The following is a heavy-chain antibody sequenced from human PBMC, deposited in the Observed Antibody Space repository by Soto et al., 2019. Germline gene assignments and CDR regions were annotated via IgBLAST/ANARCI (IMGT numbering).Heavy chain of an antibody. J-gene: IGHJ5*02. CDR3: ARDQSWHDLVWWFEP. Sequence: SVKVSCKASGGTFSSYTISWVRQAPGQGLEWMGRIIPILGIANYAQKFQGRVTITADKSTSTAYMELNSLRSEDTAVYYCARDQSWHDLVWWFEPWGQGTLVTVS. V-gene: IGHV1-69*04. CDR2: IIPILGIA. CDR1: GGTFSSYT. D-gene: IGHD1-1*01.